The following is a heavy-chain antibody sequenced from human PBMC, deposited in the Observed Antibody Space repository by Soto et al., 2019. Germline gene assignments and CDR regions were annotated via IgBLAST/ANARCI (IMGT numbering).Heavy chain of an antibody. CDR2: ISSSSSYT. Sequence: QVQLVEYGGGLVKPGGSLRLSCAASGFTFSDYYMSWIRQAQGNGLEWVSYISSSSSYTNYADSVKGRFTISRDNAKNSLYLQMTSLRVEDTAVYYCARDRGYYYSSGYYRIFEYWGQGTLVNVSS. D-gene: IGHD3-22*01. CDR3: ARDRGYYYSSGYYRIFEY. J-gene: IGHJ4*02. V-gene: IGHV3-11*06. CDR1: GFTFSDYY.